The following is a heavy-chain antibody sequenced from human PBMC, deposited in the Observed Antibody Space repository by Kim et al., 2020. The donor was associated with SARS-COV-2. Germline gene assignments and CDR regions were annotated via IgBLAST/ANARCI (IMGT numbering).Heavy chain of an antibody. D-gene: IGHD4-17*01. CDR2: IRSKAYGGTT. CDR1: GFTFGDYA. Sequence: GGSLRLSCTASGFTFGDYAMSWFRQAPGKGLEWVGFIRSKAYGGTTEYAASVKGRFTISRDDSKSIAYLQMNSLKTEDTAVYYCTRDTTVTGYGPYYYYGMDVWGQGTTVTVSS. CDR3: TRDTTVTGYGPYYYYGMDV. J-gene: IGHJ6*02. V-gene: IGHV3-49*03.